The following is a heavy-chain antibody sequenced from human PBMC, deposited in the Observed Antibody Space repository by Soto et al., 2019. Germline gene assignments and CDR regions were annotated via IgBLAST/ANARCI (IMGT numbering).Heavy chain of an antibody. V-gene: IGHV3-23*01. CDR3: AKDDAPTSPDSSSWRKLTYYFDY. Sequence: GGSLRLSCAASGFTFSSYAMSWVRQAPGKGLEGVSAISGSGGRTYYADSVKGRFTISRDNSKNTRYLQMNSLRAEDTAVYYCAKDDAPTSPDSSSWRKLTYYFDYWGQGTLVTVSS. CDR1: GFTFSSYA. D-gene: IGHD6-13*01. J-gene: IGHJ4*02. CDR2: ISGSGGRT.